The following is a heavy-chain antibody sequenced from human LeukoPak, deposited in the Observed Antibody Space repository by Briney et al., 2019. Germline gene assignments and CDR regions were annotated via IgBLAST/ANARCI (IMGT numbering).Heavy chain of an antibody. V-gene: IGHV3-33*01. CDR2: MWYDGSNN. CDR3: ARDPIGYCSSSSCFGPEH. D-gene: IGHD2-15*01. CDR1: GFTFSSYG. Sequence: PGRSLRLSCAASGFTFSSYGMHWVRQAPGKGLEWVAPMWYDGSNNYYADSVKGRFTISRDNSKNTLYLQMNSLRAEDTAVYYCARDPIGYCSSSSCFGPEHWGQGTLVTVSS. J-gene: IGHJ4*02.